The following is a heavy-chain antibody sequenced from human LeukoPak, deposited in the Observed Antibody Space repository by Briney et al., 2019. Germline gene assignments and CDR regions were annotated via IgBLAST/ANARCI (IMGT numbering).Heavy chain of an antibody. CDR2: INPSGGST. Sequence: ASVKVSCKASGYTFTSYYMHWVRQAPGQGLEWMGIINPSGGSTSYAQKFQGRVTMTRDTSTSTVYMELSSLRSEDTAVYYCARGLRGDTAMGSNWFDPWGQGTLVTVSS. CDR1: GYTFTSYY. D-gene: IGHD5-18*01. V-gene: IGHV1-46*01. CDR3: ARGLRGDTAMGSNWFDP. J-gene: IGHJ5*02.